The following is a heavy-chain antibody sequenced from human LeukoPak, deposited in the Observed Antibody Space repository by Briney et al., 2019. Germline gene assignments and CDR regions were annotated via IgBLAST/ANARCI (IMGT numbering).Heavy chain of an antibody. CDR3: AKDSISSPHAYGMDV. D-gene: IGHD3-3*02. V-gene: IGHV3-9*03. Sequence: GGSLRLSCAASGFTFDDYAMHWVRQAPGKGLEWVSGISWNSGTIGYADSVKGRFTISRDNAKNSLYLQMNSLRAEDMALYYCAKDSISSPHAYGMDVWGQGTTVTVSS. J-gene: IGHJ6*02. CDR1: GFTFDDYA. CDR2: ISWNSGTI.